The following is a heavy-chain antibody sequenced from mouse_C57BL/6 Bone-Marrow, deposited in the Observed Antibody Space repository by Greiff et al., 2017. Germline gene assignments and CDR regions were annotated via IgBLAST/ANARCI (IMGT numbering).Heavy chain of an antibody. CDR2: IHPNSGST. Sequence: QVQLQPPGAELVKPGASVKLSCKASGYTFTSYWLHWVKQRPGQGLEWIGMIHPNSGSTNYNEKFKSKATLTVDKSSSTAYMQLSSLTAEDSAVYYCARWRCRYWYVDVGGTGTTVTVSS. CDR1: GYTFTSYW. CDR3: ARWRCRYWYVDV. V-gene: IGHV1-64*01. J-gene: IGHJ1*03.